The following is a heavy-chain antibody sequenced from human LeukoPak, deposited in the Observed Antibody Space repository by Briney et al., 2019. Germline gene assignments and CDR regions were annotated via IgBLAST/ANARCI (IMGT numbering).Heavy chain of an antibody. V-gene: IGHV3-74*01. Sequence: GGSLRLSCAASGFTFSSYAMSWVRQAPGKGLLWVSRINSDGTTTYYADSVKGRFTISRDNAKNTLYLQMNSLRAEDTAVYYCARGNYYGMDVWGQGTAVTVSS. CDR1: GFTFSSYA. CDR2: INSDGTTT. J-gene: IGHJ6*02. CDR3: ARGNYYGMDV.